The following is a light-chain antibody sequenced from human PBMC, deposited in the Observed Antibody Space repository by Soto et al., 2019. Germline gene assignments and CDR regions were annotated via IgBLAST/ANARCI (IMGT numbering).Light chain of an antibody. V-gene: IGLV2-8*01. CDR2: EVS. CDR3: SSYGGSNNLV. CDR1: SSDVGGYNY. Sequence: QSALTQPPSASGSPGQSITISCTGTSSDVGGYNYVSWYQQRPGKAPKLIIYEVSQRPSGVPDRFSGSKSGYTASLTVSGLQTEDEADYYCSSYGGSNNLVFGGGTKLTVL. J-gene: IGLJ2*01.